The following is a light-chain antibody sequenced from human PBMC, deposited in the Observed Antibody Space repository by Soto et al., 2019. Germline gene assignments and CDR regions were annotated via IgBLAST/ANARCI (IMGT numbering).Light chain of an antibody. CDR2: EVT. CDR1: YSDIGDYNY. CDR3: SSYSGTNSNLI. J-gene: IGLJ2*01. V-gene: IGLV2-8*01. Sequence: QSVLTQPPSASGSPGQSVTISCAGTYSDIGDYNYVSWYQQHPDKVPKLIIYEVTKRPSGVPDRFSGSKSGYTASPTVSDLQPADESVYYCSSYSGTNSNLIFGGGTKVTVL.